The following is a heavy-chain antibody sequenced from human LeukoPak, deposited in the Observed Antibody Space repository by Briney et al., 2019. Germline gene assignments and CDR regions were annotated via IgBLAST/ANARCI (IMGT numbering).Heavy chain of an antibody. CDR3: TRRNDWYFDL. CDR2: IYPGDSDT. J-gene: IGHJ2*01. Sequence: GESLKISRKGSGYSFTSYWIGWVRQMPGKGLEWMGIIYPGDSDTRYSPSFQGQVTISVDKSITTAYLQWSSLKASDTAMYYCTRRNDWYFDLWGRGTLATVSS. CDR1: GYSFTSYW. V-gene: IGHV5-51*01.